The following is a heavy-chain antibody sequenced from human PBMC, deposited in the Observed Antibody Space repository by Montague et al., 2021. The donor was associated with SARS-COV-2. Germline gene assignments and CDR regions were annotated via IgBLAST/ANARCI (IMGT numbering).Heavy chain of an antibody. J-gene: IGHJ4*02. Sequence: CAISGDSVSSNIDTWNWIRQSPSRGLEWLGRTYYRSKWYNDYAESVKSRITIDPDTPKHQFSLHLNSVTPEDTAVYYCARIPVGSKYYFDFWGQGTLVTVAS. CDR3: ARIPVGSKYYFDF. D-gene: IGHD2-2*01. CDR2: TYYRSKWYN. CDR1: GDSVSSNIDT. V-gene: IGHV6-1*01.